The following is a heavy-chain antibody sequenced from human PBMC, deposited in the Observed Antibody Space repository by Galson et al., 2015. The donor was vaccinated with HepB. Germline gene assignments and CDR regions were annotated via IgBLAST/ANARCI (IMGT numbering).Heavy chain of an antibody. Sequence: CAISGDSVSSNSTAWNWIRQSPSRGLEWLGRTYYRSKWYNDYAVSVKSRITINPDTSKNQFSLQLNSVTPEDTAVYYCARVTTMTVRQTRAAAGTLWRYYYYGMDVWGQGTTVTVSS. CDR2: TYYRSKWYN. CDR3: ARVTTMTVRQTRAAAGTLWRYYYYGMDV. V-gene: IGHV6-1*01. CDR1: GDSVSSNSTA. J-gene: IGHJ6*02. D-gene: IGHD6-13*01.